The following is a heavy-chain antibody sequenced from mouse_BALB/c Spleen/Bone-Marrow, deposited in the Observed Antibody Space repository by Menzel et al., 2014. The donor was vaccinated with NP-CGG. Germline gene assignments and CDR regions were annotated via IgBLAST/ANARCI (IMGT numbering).Heavy chain of an antibody. CDR2: INPGSGGT. Sequence: QVQLKQSGAELVRPGTSVKVPCKASGYAFTNYLIDWVKQRPGQGLEWIGVINPGSGGTNYNEKFKGKATLTADKSSSTAYMQLSSLTSDDSAVYFCARIYYGNYYWGQGTTLTVSS. CDR3: ARIYYGNYY. V-gene: IGHV1-54*01. D-gene: IGHD2-1*01. CDR1: GYAFTNYL. J-gene: IGHJ2*01.